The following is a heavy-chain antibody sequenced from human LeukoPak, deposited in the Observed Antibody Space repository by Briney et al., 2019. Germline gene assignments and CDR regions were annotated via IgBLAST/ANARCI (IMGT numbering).Heavy chain of an antibody. CDR1: GFTFRSHS. CDR3: ASSNPYSGYDSTNNY. V-gene: IGHV3-48*01. CDR2: ISSSSNTI. J-gene: IGHJ4*02. Sequence: GGSLRLSCAASGFTFRSHSMTWVRQAPGKGLEWVSYISSSSNTIYYADSVKGRFTISRHNAKNSLYLQMNSLRAEDTAVYYCASSNPYSGYDSTNNYWGQGTLVTVSS. D-gene: IGHD5-12*01.